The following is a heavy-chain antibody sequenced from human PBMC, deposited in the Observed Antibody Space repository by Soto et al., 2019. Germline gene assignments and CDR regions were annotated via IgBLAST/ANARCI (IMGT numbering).Heavy chain of an antibody. Sequence: SETLSLTCTVSGGSISSYYWSWIRQPPGKGLEWIGYIYYSGSTNYNPSLKSRVTISVDTSKNQFSLKLSSVTAPDTAVYYCARATGYCTNGVCYAHYYYYMDVWGKGTTVTVSS. D-gene: IGHD2-8*01. CDR2: IYYSGST. J-gene: IGHJ6*03. V-gene: IGHV4-59*01. CDR1: GGSISSYY. CDR3: ARATGYCTNGVCYAHYYYYMDV.